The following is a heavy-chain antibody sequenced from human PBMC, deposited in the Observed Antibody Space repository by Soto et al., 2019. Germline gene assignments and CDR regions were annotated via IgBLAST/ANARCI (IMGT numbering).Heavy chain of an antibody. CDR2: IIPILGIA. V-gene: IGHV1-69*04. CDR3: ARERGDCSSDNCYTNFDY. J-gene: IGHJ4*02. CDR1: GGTFSSYT. D-gene: IGHD2-15*01. Sequence: ASVKVSCKASGGTFSSYTISWVRQAPGQGLEWMGRIIPILGIANYAQKFQGRVTITADKSTSTAYMELSSLRSEDTAVYYCARERGDCSSDNCYTNFDYWGQGTLVTVSS.